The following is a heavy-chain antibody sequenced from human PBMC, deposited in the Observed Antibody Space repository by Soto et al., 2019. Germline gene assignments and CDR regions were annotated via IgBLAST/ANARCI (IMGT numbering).Heavy chain of an antibody. CDR1: GGSISGGVHA. Sequence: QVQLQESGPGLVKPSETLSLTCTVSGGSISGGVHAWSWIRQPPGKGLEWIGHIFDSGSTYYNPSLQTRLTISVDTSKTQFSLRLTSVTAADTAGHYCCREILALAHAWYFDLWGRGTLVTVCS. CDR3: CREILALAHAWYFDL. CDR2: IFDSGST. D-gene: IGHD6-19*01. V-gene: IGHV4-30-4*01. J-gene: IGHJ2*01.